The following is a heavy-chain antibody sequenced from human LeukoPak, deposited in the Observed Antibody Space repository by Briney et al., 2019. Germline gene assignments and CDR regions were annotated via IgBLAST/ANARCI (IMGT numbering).Heavy chain of an antibody. CDR1: GFTFSSYG. CDR3: ARANLGAFDV. J-gene: IGHJ3*01. CDR2: SNSDGSTT. D-gene: IGHD7-27*01. V-gene: IGHV3-74*01. Sequence: PSGGSLRLSCAASGFTFSSYGMHWVRHAPGKGLVWVSRSNSDGSTTNYADSVKGRFTISIDNARNTLLLQMNSQRGEDTAVYYCARANLGAFDVWGQGTMVTVSS.